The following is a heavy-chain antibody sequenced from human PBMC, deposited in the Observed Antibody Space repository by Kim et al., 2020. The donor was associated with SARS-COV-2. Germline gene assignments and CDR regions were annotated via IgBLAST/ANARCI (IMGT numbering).Heavy chain of an antibody. CDR3: AKDRGGSGQYVDFDF. V-gene: IGHV3-23*01. Sequence: ESVKGRFSISRDNSKNTFFLQMNSLRGDDTAVYFCAKDRGGSGQYVDFDFWGQGTRVTVSS. D-gene: IGHD6-19*01. J-gene: IGHJ4*02.